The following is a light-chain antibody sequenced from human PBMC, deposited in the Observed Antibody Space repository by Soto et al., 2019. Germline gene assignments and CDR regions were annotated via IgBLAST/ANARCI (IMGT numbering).Light chain of an antibody. CDR2: EDN. CDR1: SGSIASNY. Sequence: NFMLTQPHSVSDSPGKTVIISCTRSSGSIASNYVPWYQQRPGSSPTTVIYEDNQRPSGVPDRFSGSIDSSSNSASLTISGLETEDEADYFCQSYDATNQVFGGGTKLTVL. CDR3: QSYDATNQV. V-gene: IGLV6-57*01. J-gene: IGLJ3*02.